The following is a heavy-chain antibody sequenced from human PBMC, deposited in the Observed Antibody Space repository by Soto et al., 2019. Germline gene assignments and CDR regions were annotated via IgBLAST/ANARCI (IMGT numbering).Heavy chain of an antibody. J-gene: IGHJ4*02. D-gene: IGHD1-26*01. CDR3: ARWEQPLFDY. CDR2: ISSDGSHK. V-gene: IGHV3-30-3*01. CDR1: GFTVSAYT. Sequence: QVQLVESGGGVVQPGRSLRLSCAASGFTVSAYTMHWVRQAPGKGLEWVAVISSDGSHKYYADSLKGRFTISRDNSTNTRYLQMNSLIAEDTAVYYCARWEQPLFDYWGQGTLVTVSS.